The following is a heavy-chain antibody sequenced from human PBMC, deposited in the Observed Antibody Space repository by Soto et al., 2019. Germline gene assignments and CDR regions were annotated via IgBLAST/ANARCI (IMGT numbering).Heavy chain of an antibody. CDR3: AKDKGTVAPYFDD. CDR2: ISYDGSNK. V-gene: IGHV3-30*18. D-gene: IGHD4-4*01. J-gene: IGHJ4*02. CDR1: GFTFSSYG. Sequence: GGSLRLSCAASGFTFSSYGMHWVRQAPGKGLEWVAVISYDGSNKYYADSVKGRFTISRDNSKNTLYLQMNSLRAEDTAVYYCAKDKGTVAPYFDDSGQATLVTVSS.